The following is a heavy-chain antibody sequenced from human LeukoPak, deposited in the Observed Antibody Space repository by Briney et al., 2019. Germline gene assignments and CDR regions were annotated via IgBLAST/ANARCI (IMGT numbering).Heavy chain of an antibody. V-gene: IGHV3-30*18. D-gene: IGHD6-13*01. Sequence: GGSLRLSCAASGFTFSSYGMHWVRQAPGKGLEWVAVISYDGSNKYYADSVKGRFTISRDNSKNTLYLQMNSLRAEDTAVYYCAKDGSSWYSGSWGWFDPWGQGTLVTVSS. CDR1: GFTFSSYG. J-gene: IGHJ5*02. CDR3: AKDGSSWYSGSWGWFDP. CDR2: ISYDGSNK.